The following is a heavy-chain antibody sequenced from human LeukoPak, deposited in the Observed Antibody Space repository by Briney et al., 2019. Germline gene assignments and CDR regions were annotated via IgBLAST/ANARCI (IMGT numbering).Heavy chain of an antibody. CDR1: GGPISSSSYY. Sequence: SETLSLTCTVSGGPISSSSYYWGWIRQPPGKGLEWIGSIYYSGTTYYNPSLKSRVTISVDTSKNQFSLKLTTVTAADTAVYYCARQGYGAFDYWGQGTLVTVSS. D-gene: IGHD5-12*01. CDR2: IYYSGTT. J-gene: IGHJ4*02. V-gene: IGHV4-39*01. CDR3: ARQGYGAFDY.